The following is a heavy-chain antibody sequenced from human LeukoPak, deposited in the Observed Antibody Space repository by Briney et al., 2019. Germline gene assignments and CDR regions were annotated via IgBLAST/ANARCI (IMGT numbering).Heavy chain of an antibody. CDR1: GFTFSSYG. V-gene: IGHV3-23*01. CDR2: ISGGGGST. J-gene: IGHJ4*02. D-gene: IGHD4-17*01. CDR3: ANFETTVTTSFAY. Sequence: PGGSLRLSCAASGFTFSSYGMSWVRQAPGKGLEWVSAISGGGGSTYYADSVKGRFTISRDNSKNTLYLQMNSLRAEDTAVYYCANFETTVTTSFAYWGQGTLVTVSS.